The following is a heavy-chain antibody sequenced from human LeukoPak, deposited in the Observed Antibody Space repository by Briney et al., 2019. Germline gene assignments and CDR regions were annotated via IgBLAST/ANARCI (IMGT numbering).Heavy chain of an antibody. CDR2: IYSGGST. Sequence: GGSLRLSCAASGFTVSSNYMSWVRQAPGKGLEWVSVIYSGGSTYYADSVKGRFTISRDNSKNTLYLQMNSLRAEDTAVYYCARGPFLDYYDSSGQAPPSAFDIWGQGTMVTVSS. V-gene: IGHV3-53*01. J-gene: IGHJ3*02. D-gene: IGHD3-22*01. CDR1: GFTVSSNY. CDR3: ARGPFLDYYDSSGQAPPSAFDI.